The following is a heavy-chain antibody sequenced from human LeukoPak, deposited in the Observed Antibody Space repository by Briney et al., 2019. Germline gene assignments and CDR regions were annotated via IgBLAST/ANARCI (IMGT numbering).Heavy chain of an antibody. CDR1: GFTSTNYA. CDR2: ISGSGGST. V-gene: IGHV3-23*01. D-gene: IGHD5-24*01. Sequence: GGSLRLSCAPSGFTSTNYATGWVRQAPGKGLEWDSTISGSGGSTYYAGSVKGRFTISRDNSKNTLYLQMNSLRADDTAVYYCGRTRWLQLWYFDYWGQGTLVTVSS. CDR3: GRTRWLQLWYFDY. J-gene: IGHJ4*02.